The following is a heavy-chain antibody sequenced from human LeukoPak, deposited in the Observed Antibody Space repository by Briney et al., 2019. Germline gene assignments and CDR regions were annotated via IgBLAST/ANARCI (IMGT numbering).Heavy chain of an antibody. CDR2: ISVDGKNK. Sequence: SGGSLRLSCAASGFTFNRYAMHWVRQAPGKGLEWVAVISVDGKNKFYGDSVKGRFTISRDNSKNTLYLQMNSLRAEDTAVYYCARDAVGAFDIWGQGTMVTVSS. CDR1: GFTFNRYA. D-gene: IGHD6-19*01. V-gene: IGHV3-30*03. J-gene: IGHJ3*02. CDR3: ARDAVGAFDI.